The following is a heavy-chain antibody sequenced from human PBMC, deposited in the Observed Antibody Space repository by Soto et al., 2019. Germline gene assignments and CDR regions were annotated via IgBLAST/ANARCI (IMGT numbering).Heavy chain of an antibody. CDR2: IDEYGNTI. J-gene: IGHJ4*02. V-gene: IGHV3-74*01. CDR3: IRESEDLTSNFDY. Sequence: EVQLVESGGGLVQPGGSLRLSCATSGFTFSSYRMHWVRQVPGKGLLWVSRIDEYGNTINYADSVRGRFTISRDNARNTLYLEMNSLRAEDTALYYCIRESEDLTSNFDYWGQGTLVTVSS. CDR1: GFTFSSYR.